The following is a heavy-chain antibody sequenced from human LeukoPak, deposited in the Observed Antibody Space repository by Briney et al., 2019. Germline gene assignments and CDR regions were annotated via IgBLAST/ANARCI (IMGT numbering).Heavy chain of an antibody. CDR3: ARGGYITMVRGVMYYFDY. J-gene: IGHJ4*02. CDR1: GYTFTSYY. V-gene: IGHV1-46*01. Sequence: ASVKVSCKASGYTFTSYYMHWVRQAPGQGLEWMGIINPSGGSTSYAQKFQGRVTMTRDMSTSTVYMELSSLRPEDTAVYYCARGGYITMVRGVMYYFDYWGQGTLVTVSS. D-gene: IGHD3-10*01. CDR2: INPSGGST.